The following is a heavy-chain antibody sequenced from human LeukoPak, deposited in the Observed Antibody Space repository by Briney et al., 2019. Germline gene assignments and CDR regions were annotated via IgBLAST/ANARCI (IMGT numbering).Heavy chain of an antibody. CDR1: GGSINNY. Sequence: KTSETLSLTCTVSGGSINNYWTWIRQPPGKGLEWIGSIYYTGTTSYNSSLKSRVTISIDTSKNQFSLNLNSVTAADTAVYYCARHWYGGNFLFDYWGQGTLITVSS. CDR3: ARHWYGGNFLFDY. J-gene: IGHJ4*02. V-gene: IGHV4-59*08. D-gene: IGHD4-23*01. CDR2: IYYTGTT.